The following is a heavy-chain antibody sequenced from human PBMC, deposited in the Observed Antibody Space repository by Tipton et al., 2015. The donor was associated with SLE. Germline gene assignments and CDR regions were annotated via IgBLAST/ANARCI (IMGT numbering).Heavy chain of an antibody. CDR2: INHSGST. J-gene: IGHJ5*02. CDR1: GGSFSDYY. CDR3: GSAPSGSTRWFDP. Sequence: TLSLTCAVYGGSFSDYYWSWIRQHPGKGLEWIGEINHSGSTNYNPSLKSRVTISVDTSKNQFSLKLSSVTAADMAVYYCGSAPSGSTRWFDPWGQGTLVTVSS. D-gene: IGHD5-12*01. V-gene: IGHV4-34*01.